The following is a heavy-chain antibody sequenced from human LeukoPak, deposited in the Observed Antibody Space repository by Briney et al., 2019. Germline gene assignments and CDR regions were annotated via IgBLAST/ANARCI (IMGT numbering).Heavy chain of an antibody. CDR2: ISYDGSKK. V-gene: IGHV3-30*18. Sequence: GGSLTLSCAASGCTFSSYGLHWVRQAPGKGLEWVAVISYDGSKKYYAASVKGRFTSSRDNSKNTLYLQMNSLRAEDTAVYYCAKDLVLRYFDWAFDYWGEGTLVTVSS. J-gene: IGHJ4*02. CDR3: AKDLVLRYFDWAFDY. CDR1: GCTFSSYG. D-gene: IGHD3-9*01.